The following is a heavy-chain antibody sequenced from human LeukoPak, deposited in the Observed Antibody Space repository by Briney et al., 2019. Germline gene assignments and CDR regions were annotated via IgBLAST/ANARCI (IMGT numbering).Heavy chain of an antibody. CDR2: IRYDGSNK. V-gene: IGHV3-30*02. D-gene: IGHD1-26*01. CDR1: GFTFSSYG. J-gene: IGHJ4*02. Sequence: GGSLRLSCAASGFTFSSYGTHWVRQAPGKGLEWVAFIRYDGSNKYYADSVKGRFTISRDNSKNTLYLQMNSLRAEDTAVYYCATSGSYQLKYYFDYWGQGTLVTVSS. CDR3: ATSGSYQLKYYFDY.